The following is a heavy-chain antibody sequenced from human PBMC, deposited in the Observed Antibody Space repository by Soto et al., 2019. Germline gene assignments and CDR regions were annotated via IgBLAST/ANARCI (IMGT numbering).Heavy chain of an antibody. CDR2: IIPIFGTA. CDR1: GGTFSSYA. Sequence: SVKVSCKASGGTFSSYAISWVRQAPGQGLEWMGGIIPIFGTANYAQKFQGRATITADESTSTAYMELSSLRSEDTAVYYCARDRKVVVTNDAFDIWGQGTMVTVSS. CDR3: ARDRKVVVTNDAFDI. D-gene: IGHD2-21*02. V-gene: IGHV1-69*13. J-gene: IGHJ3*02.